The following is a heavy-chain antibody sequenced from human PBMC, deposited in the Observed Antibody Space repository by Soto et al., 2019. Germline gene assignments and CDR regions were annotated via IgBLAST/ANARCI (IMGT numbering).Heavy chain of an antibody. CDR3: ARHNYGSGSTYFDY. D-gene: IGHD3-10*01. J-gene: IGHJ4*02. Sequence: SETLSLTCTVSGCSISSGGYYWSWIRQPPGKGLEWIGCIYYSGSTNYNPSLKSRVTISVDTSKNQFSLKLNSMTAADTAVYYCARHNYGSGSTYFDYWGQGTLVTVSS. CDR1: GCSISSGGYY. V-gene: IGHV4-61*08. CDR2: IYYSGST.